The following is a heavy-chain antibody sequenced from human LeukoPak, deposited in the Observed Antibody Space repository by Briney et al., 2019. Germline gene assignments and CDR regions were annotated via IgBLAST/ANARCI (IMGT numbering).Heavy chain of an antibody. CDR1: GFTFSSYA. D-gene: IGHD2-15*01. CDR2: ISYDGSNK. Sequence: GRSLRLSCAASGFTFSSYAMHWVRQAPGKGLEWVAVISYDGSNKYYADSVKGRFTISRDNSKNTLYLQMDSLRAEDTAVYYCAKSMGYYDAFDIWGQGTMVTVSS. V-gene: IGHV3-30-3*02. CDR3: AKSMGYYDAFDI. J-gene: IGHJ3*02.